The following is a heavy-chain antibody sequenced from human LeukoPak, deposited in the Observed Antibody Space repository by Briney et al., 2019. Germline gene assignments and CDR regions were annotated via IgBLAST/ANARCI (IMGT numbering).Heavy chain of an antibody. CDR1: GFTFSSYV. CDR2: IRYDGSNK. D-gene: IGHD2-15*01. V-gene: IGHV3-30*02. Sequence: AGGSLRLSCAASGFTFSSYVMHWVRQAPGKGLEWVAFIRYDGSNKYYADSVKGRFTISRDNSKNTLYLQMNSLRAEDTAVYYCAKDHNLGYCSGGSCHYFDYWGQGSLVTVSS. J-gene: IGHJ4*02. CDR3: AKDHNLGYCSGGSCHYFDY.